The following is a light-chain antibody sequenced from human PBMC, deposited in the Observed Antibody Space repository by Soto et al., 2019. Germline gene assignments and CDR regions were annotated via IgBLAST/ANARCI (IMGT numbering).Light chain of an antibody. CDR1: QSVGTY. V-gene: IGKV3-11*01. CDR3: QQRSNWPKT. J-gene: IGKJ1*01. CDR2: DAS. Sequence: ENVLTHSPGTLSLSPGERATLSCRASQSVGTYLAWYQQKPGQAPRLLIFDASKRATGIPASFSGSGSATDFPLTISSLEAEDLAVYYCQQRSNWPKTFGQGTKVDIK.